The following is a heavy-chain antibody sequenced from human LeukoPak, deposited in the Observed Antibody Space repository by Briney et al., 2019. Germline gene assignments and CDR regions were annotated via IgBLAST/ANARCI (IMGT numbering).Heavy chain of an antibody. CDR1: GFTFSSYG. Sequence: GGSLRLSCAASGFTFSSYGMSWVRQAPGKGLEWVSAISGSGGSTYYADSVKGRFTISRDNAKSSMWLQMNSLRDEDTAVYYCARDQAPFYWGQGSLVTVSS. CDR3: ARDQAPFY. CDR2: ISGSGGST. J-gene: IGHJ4*02. V-gene: IGHV3-23*01.